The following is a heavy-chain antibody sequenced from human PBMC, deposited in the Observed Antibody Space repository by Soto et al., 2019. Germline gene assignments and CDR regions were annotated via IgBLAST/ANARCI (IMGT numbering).Heavy chain of an antibody. CDR1: GYSFTSYW. J-gene: IGHJ4*02. V-gene: IGHV5-51*06. Sequence: GESLKISCKGSGYSFTSYWIGWVRQMPGKGLEWMGIIYPGDSDTRYSPSFQGQVTISADKSISTAYLQWSSLKASDTAMYYCASTKHYYGSGSYFDYWGQGTLVTVSS. CDR3: ASTKHYYGSGSYFDY. CDR2: IYPGDSDT. D-gene: IGHD3-10*01.